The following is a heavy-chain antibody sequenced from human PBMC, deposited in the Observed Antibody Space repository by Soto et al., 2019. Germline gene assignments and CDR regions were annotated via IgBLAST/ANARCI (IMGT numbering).Heavy chain of an antibody. V-gene: IGHV5-51*01. Sequence: GASLKISCKGSGYTFTDYWVGWVRPLPGKGLEWMGMIYPGDSDTRYSPSFHAHVTITVDKSTSTAYLRWTTLNASNTAMYYCARGISNFRYCSYAREGWGQGTTVAASS. CDR2: IYPGDSDT. CDR3: ARGISNFRYCSYAREG. D-gene: IGHD1-26*01. CDR1: GYTFTDYW. J-gene: IGHJ6*02.